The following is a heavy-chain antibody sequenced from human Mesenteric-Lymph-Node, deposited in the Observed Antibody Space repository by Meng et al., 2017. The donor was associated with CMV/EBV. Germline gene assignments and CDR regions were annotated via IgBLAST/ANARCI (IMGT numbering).Heavy chain of an antibody. Sequence: GESLKISCAASGFTFSDYYMSWIRQAPGKGLEWVSYISNSGSTIYYADSVKGRLTISRDNAKNSLYLQMNSLRAEDTAVYYCVRYYGAGSYFGDSWGQGTQVTVSS. D-gene: IGHD3-10*01. CDR1: GFTFSDYY. V-gene: IGHV3-11*01. J-gene: IGHJ4*02. CDR3: VRYYGAGSYFGDS. CDR2: ISNSGSTI.